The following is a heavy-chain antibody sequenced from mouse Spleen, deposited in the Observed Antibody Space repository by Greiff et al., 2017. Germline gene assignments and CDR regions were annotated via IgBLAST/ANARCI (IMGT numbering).Heavy chain of an antibody. Sequence: VESGGGLVKPGGSLKLSCAASGFTFSDYGMHWVRQAPEKGLEWVAYISSGSSTIYYADTVKGRFTISRDNAKNTLFLQMTSLRSEDTAMYYCADGYDGSWFAYWGQGTLVTVSA. CDR1: GFTFSDYG. J-gene: IGHJ3*01. CDR3: ADGYDGSWFAY. CDR2: ISSGSSTI. V-gene: IGHV5-17*01. D-gene: IGHD2-2*01.